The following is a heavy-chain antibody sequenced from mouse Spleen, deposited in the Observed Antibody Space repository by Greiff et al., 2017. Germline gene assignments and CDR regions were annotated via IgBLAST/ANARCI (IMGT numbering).Heavy chain of an antibody. V-gene: IGHV3-6*01. CDR2: ISYDGSN. Sequence: EVQLQESGPGLVKPSQSLSLTCSVTGYSITSGYYWNWIRQFPGNKLEWMGYISYDGSNNYNPSLKNRTSITRDTSKNQFFLKLNSVTTEDTATYYCARRTAYWGQGTLVTVSA. CDR1: GYSITSGYY. J-gene: IGHJ3*01. CDR3: ARRTAY.